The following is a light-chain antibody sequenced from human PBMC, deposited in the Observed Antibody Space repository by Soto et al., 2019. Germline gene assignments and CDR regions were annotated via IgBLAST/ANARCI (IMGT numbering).Light chain of an antibody. J-gene: IGKJ5*01. CDR1: QAISGDY. CDR3: QQYGSSPPIT. CDR2: GAS. V-gene: IGKV3-20*01. Sequence: EIVLTQSPGTLSLSPGERASLSCRASQAISGDYLAWYQHKPGQAPRLLMYGASSRATGIPDRFSGSGSGTDFTLTISRLELEDFAVYYCQQYGSSPPITFGQGTDWRLN.